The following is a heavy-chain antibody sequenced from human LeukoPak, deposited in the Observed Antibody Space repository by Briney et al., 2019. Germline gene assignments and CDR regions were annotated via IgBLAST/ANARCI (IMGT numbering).Heavy chain of an antibody. V-gene: IGHV1-18*01. CDR2: IGTYKGNT. CDR1: GYTFTSDG. J-gene: IGHJ6*02. CDR3: ARTPGMVVVKTFYCMDV. D-gene: IGHD3-22*01. Sequence: ASVKVSCKTSGYTFTSDGISWVRQAPGQGLEWMGWIGTYKGNTNYAQMFQDRVTMTTDTSTSTAYMELKNLRSDDTAVYYCARTPGMVVVKTFYCMDVWGQGTTVTVSS.